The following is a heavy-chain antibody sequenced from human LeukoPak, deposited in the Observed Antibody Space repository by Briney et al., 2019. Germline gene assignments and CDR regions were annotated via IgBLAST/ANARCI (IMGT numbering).Heavy chain of an antibody. CDR3: AKGGPVAADPRYFQH. J-gene: IGHJ1*01. CDR2: ISGSGGST. Sequence: QPGGSLRLSCAASGFTFSTYAMSWVRQAPGKGLEWVSAISGSGGSTYYADSVEGRFTISRDNSKNTLYLQMNGLRAEDTAVYYCAKGGPVAADPRYFQHWGQGTLVTVSS. D-gene: IGHD6-19*01. CDR1: GFTFSTYA. V-gene: IGHV3-23*01.